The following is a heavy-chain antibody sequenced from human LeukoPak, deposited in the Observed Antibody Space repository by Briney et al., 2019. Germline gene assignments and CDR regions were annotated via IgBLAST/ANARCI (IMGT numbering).Heavy chain of an antibody. V-gene: IGHV1-46*01. CDR2: INPSDGTT. Sequence: ASVKVSCKASGYTFTSYFMHWVRQAPGQGLEWMGLINPSDGTTNYAQKFRGRVTMTRVTSTSTVYMELSSLRSEDTAVYYCARGAGGHYYGSGTYYNVQTWGQGTLVTVSS. CDR1: GYTFTSYF. CDR3: ARGAGGHYYGSGTYYNVQT. J-gene: IGHJ5*02. D-gene: IGHD3-10*01.